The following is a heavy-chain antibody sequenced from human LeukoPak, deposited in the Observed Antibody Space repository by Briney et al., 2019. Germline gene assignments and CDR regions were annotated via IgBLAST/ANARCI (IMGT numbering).Heavy chain of an antibody. Sequence: SETLSLTFTVSGGSISSGSYYWSWIRQPAGKGLEWIGRIYTSGSTNYNPSLKSRVTISVDTSKNQFSLKLSSVTAADTAVYYCAREAGGDDAFDIWGQGTMVTVSS. D-gene: IGHD2-21*02. CDR3: AREAGGDDAFDI. CDR1: GGSISSGSYY. V-gene: IGHV4-61*02. CDR2: IYTSGST. J-gene: IGHJ3*02.